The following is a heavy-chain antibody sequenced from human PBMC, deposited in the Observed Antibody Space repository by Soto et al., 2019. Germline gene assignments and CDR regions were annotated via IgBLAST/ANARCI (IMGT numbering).Heavy chain of an antibody. CDR3: ARVTTMGGY. D-gene: IGHD4-17*01. V-gene: IGHV3-7*01. CDR1: GFRFRDYW. CDR2: IKQDGCEK. Sequence: EVQLVESGGGLVQPGGSLRLSCAASGFRFRDYWMYWVRQTPGKGLEWVANIKQDGCEKYYVDSVKGRFTISRDNARNSLFLQMDGLRAEDTAVYFCARVTTMGGYWGQGTLVTVSS. J-gene: IGHJ4*02.